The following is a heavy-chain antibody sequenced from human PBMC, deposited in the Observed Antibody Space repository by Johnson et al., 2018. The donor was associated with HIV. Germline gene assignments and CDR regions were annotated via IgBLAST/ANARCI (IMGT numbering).Heavy chain of an antibody. D-gene: IGHD3-22*01. CDR1: GFTFSDYY. Sequence: QVQLVESGGGLVKPGGSLRLSCAASGFTFSDYYMSWIRQAPGKGLEWVSYISGSGSTIYYADSVKGRFTISRDNSKNTLYLQMNSLRAEDTAVYYCAKDLPYDSRGVDAFDIWGQGTMVTVSS. V-gene: IGHV3-11*01. CDR3: AKDLPYDSRGVDAFDI. CDR2: ISGSGSTI. J-gene: IGHJ3*02.